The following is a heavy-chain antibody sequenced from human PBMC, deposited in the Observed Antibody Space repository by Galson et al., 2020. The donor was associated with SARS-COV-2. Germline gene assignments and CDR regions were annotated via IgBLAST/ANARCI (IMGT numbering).Heavy chain of an antibody. V-gene: IGHV3-74*01. Sequence: GASPRLSCAASGFTFSSYWMHWVRQAPGKGLVWVSRIYSEGSSTSYADSVKGRFTISGDDAKNTLYLHMSSLRAEDTAVYYCARGDMRNDYFDYWGQGTLVTVSS. CDR1: GFTFSSYW. CDR3: ARGDMRNDYFDY. D-gene: IGHD3-16*01. J-gene: IGHJ4*02. CDR2: IYSEGSST.